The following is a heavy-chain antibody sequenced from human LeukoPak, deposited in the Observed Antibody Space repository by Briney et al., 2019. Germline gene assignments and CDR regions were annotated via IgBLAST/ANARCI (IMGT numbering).Heavy chain of an antibody. Sequence: PGGSLRLSCAASGFIFSHSAMTWVRQTPGKGLEWGSGISESGGATYYAGSAKGRFTISRDNSKNTLYLQMNSLRSDDTAVYYCATVGVGWVAFEYWGQGALVTVSS. J-gene: IGHJ4*02. CDR1: GFIFSHSA. D-gene: IGHD3-16*01. CDR3: ATVGVGWVAFEY. CDR2: ISESGGAT. V-gene: IGHV3-23*01.